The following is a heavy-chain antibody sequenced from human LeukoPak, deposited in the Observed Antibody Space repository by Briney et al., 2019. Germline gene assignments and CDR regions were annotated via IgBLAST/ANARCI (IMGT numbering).Heavy chain of an antibody. CDR1: GGSISSSSYY. Sequence: SETLSLTCTVSGGSISSSSYYWGWIRQPPGKGLEWMGSIYYSGSTYDNPSLKSRVTISVDTSKNQFSLKLSSVTAADTAVYFCARSSGWSLNDAFDIWGQGTMVTVSS. CDR3: ARSSGWSLNDAFDI. D-gene: IGHD6-19*01. CDR2: IYYSGST. J-gene: IGHJ3*02. V-gene: IGHV4-39*01.